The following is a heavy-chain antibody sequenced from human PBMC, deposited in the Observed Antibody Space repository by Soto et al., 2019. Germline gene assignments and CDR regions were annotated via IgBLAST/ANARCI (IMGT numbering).Heavy chain of an antibody. V-gene: IGHV4-4*07. J-gene: IGHJ6*02. Sequence: QVQLQASGPGLVKPSETLSLICTVSGASVNNYYWGWIRQPAGGGLEWIGRVLTNGGTNYNPSLKRRVSMSVDTSKNQFSLNLRSVTAADTAIYFCARDFTTNYYNYGLDVWGQGTTVTV. CDR3: ARDFTTNYYNYGLDV. CDR2: VLTNGGT. CDR1: GASVNNYY.